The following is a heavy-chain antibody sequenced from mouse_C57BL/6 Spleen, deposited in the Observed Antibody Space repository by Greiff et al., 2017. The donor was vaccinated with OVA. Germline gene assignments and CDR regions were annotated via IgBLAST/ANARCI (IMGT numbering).Heavy chain of an antibody. D-gene: IGHD2-4*01. CDR3: ARLSPYDYGYFDV. Sequence: QVHVKQSGPELVKPGASVKISCKASGYAFSSSWMNWVKQRPGKGLEWIGRIYPGDGDTNYNGKFKGKATLTADKSSSTAYMQLSSLTSEDSAVYFCARLSPYDYGYFDVWGTGTTVTVSS. CDR1: GYAFSSSW. V-gene: IGHV1-82*01. J-gene: IGHJ1*03. CDR2: IYPGDGDT.